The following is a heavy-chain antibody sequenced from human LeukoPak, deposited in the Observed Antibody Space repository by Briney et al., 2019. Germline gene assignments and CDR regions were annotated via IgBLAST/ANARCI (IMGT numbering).Heavy chain of an antibody. CDR1: GGSISSSSYF. J-gene: IGHJ4*02. CDR3: ARARSITIFGVVIPYYFDY. Sequence: PSETLSLTCTVSGGSISSSSYFWGWIRQPPGKGLEWIGSIYYSGSTYYNPSLKSRVTISVDTSKNQFSLKLSSVTAADTAVYYCARARSITIFGVVIPYYFDYWGQGTLVTVSS. V-gene: IGHV4-39*07. CDR2: IYYSGST. D-gene: IGHD3-3*01.